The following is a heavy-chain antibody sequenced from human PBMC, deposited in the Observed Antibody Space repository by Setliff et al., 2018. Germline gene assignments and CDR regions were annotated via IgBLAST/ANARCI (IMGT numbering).Heavy chain of an antibody. Sequence: GASVTVSCKASGGTFNTYAINWVRQAPGQGLAWMGGIVPVFGTRNYAQKFQGRVTFSADDSANTAYMELTSLTSEDTAVYYCARNIGMGQRDYFDYWGQGTVVTVSS. CDR1: GGTFNTYA. V-gene: IGHV1-69*13. CDR3: ARNIGMGQRDYFDY. CDR2: IVPVFGTR. D-gene: IGHD5-18*01. J-gene: IGHJ4*02.